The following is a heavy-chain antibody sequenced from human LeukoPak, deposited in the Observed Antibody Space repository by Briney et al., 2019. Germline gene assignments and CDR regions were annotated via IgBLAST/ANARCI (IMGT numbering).Heavy chain of an antibody. J-gene: IGHJ5*02. Sequence: GGSLRLSCAASEFTFSTYAMSWVRQAPGKGLEWVSGISASGYSTYYADSVTGRFTISRDNSKNTLYLQMNSLRAEDTAVYYCAKGVSTTRTYNWFDPWGQGTLVTASS. V-gene: IGHV3-23*01. CDR3: AKGVSTTRTYNWFDP. CDR1: EFTFSTYA. CDR2: ISASGYST. D-gene: IGHD2-2*01.